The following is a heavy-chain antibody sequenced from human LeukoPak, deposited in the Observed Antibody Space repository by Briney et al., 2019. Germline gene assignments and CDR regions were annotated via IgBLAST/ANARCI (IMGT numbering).Heavy chain of an antibody. D-gene: IGHD5-18*01. J-gene: IGHJ3*02. CDR2: ISWNSGSI. Sequence: PGGSLRLSCAASGFTFDDYAMHWVRQAPGKGLEWVSGISWNSGSIGYADSVKGRFTISRDNAKNSLYLRMNSLRAEDMALYYCAKGYSYGFVDAFDIWGQGTMVTVSS. V-gene: IGHV3-9*03. CDR1: GFTFDDYA. CDR3: AKGYSYGFVDAFDI.